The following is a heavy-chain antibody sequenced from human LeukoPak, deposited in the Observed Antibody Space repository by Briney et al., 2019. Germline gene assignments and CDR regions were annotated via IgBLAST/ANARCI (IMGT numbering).Heavy chain of an antibody. D-gene: IGHD4-23*01. CDR1: GFTFSSNW. CDR3: ASEDQGGNSRKFDY. Sequence: RSLRLSCAASGFTFSSNWMHWVRQAPGTGLVWVSRINSDGRSTSYADSVKGRFTICRDSVMNTVFLQMNSLTAEDTAVYYCASEDQGGNSRKFDYWGQGTLVTVSS. V-gene: IGHV3-74*01. CDR2: INSDGRST. J-gene: IGHJ4*02.